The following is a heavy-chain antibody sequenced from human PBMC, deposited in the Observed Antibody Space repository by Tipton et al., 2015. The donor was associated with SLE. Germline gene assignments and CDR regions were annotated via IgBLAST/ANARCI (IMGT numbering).Heavy chain of an antibody. D-gene: IGHD3-10*01. CDR3: TRDRSLWSAFDV. Sequence: QSGAEVKKPGASVKVSCKASGYTFTSYYMHWVRQAPGQGLEWMGIINPSGGSTSYAQKFQGRVTLTRDTSSNTAYMELRRLRSDDTAVYYCTRDRSLWSAFDVWGQGTMVTVSS. J-gene: IGHJ3*01. V-gene: IGHV1-46*01. CDR2: INPSGGST. CDR1: GYTFTSYY.